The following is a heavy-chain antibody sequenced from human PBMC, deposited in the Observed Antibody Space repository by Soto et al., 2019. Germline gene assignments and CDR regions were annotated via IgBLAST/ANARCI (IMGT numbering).Heavy chain of an antibody. V-gene: IGHV1-18*01. J-gene: IGHJ3*02. D-gene: IGHD2-2*01. CDR3: ARDYLLPSDIVVVPAANSAFDI. CDR1: GYTFTSYG. CDR2: ISAYNGNT. Sequence: GASVKVSCKASGYTFTSYGISWVRQAPGQGLEWMGWISAYNGNTNYAQKLQVRVTMTTDTSTSTAYMELRSLRSDDTAVYACARDYLLPSDIVVVPAANSAFDIWGQGTVV.